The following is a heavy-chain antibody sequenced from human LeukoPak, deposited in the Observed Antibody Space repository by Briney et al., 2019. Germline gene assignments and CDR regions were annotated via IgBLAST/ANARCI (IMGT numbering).Heavy chain of an antibody. CDR2: ISGNGGIT. J-gene: IGHJ4*02. CDR1: GFTFSSYA. Sequence: GGSLRLSCAASGFTFSSYAMSWVRQAPKMGLEWVSGISGNGGITYSADSVKGRFTISRDNSRNTLYLQMSSLRAEDTAVYYCAKGDRAEFDYWGQGTLVTVSS. D-gene: IGHD1-26*01. CDR3: AKGDRAEFDY. V-gene: IGHV3-23*01.